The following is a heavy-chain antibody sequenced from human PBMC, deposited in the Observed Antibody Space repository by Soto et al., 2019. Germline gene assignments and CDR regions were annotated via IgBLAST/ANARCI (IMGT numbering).Heavy chain of an antibody. Sequence: ASVKVSCKASGGTFSSYAISWVRQAPGQGLEWMGGIIPIFGTANYAQKFQGRVTITADESTSTAYMELSSLRSEDTAVYYCARESSDYGGNSAFDIWGQGTMVTVSS. CDR2: IIPIFGTA. V-gene: IGHV1-69*13. CDR3: ARESSDYGGNSAFDI. D-gene: IGHD4-17*01. CDR1: GGTFSSYA. J-gene: IGHJ3*02.